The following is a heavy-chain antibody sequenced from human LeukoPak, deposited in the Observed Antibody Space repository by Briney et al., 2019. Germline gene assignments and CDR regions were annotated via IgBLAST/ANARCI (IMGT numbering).Heavy chain of an antibody. V-gene: IGHV4-34*01. D-gene: IGHD1-26*01. CDR1: GGSFSGYC. CDR3: ATLRSWSPDYFDH. J-gene: IGHJ4*02. CDR2: INHSGST. Sequence: SETLSLTCAVYGGSFSGYCWSWIRQPPGKGLEWIGEINHSGSTNYNPSLKSRVTISVDTSKNHFSLKLRSVTAADTAVYYCATLRSWSPDYFDHWGQGTLVTVSS.